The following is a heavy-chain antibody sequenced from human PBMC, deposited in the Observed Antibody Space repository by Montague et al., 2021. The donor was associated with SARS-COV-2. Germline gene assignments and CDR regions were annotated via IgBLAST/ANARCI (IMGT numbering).Heavy chain of an antibody. CDR1: GGSISSGTW. V-gene: IGHV4-4*02. CDR2: ISHSGGT. J-gene: IGHJ6*02. Sequence: SETLSLTCAVSGGSISSGTWWTWVRQPPGKGLEWIGEISHSGGTNYNPSLKSRVTISVDKSKNQFSLNLNSVTAADTAVYYCARQKLNGRSTYYYYHDMDVWGQGTTVSVSS. CDR3: ARQKLNGRSTYYYYHDMDV. D-gene: IGHD2-8*01.